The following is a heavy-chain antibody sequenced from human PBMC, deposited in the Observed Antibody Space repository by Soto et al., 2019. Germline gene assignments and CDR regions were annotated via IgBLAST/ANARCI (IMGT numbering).Heavy chain of an antibody. Sequence: SETLSLTCTVSGGSISSYYWSWIRQPPGKGLEWIGYIYYSGSTNYNPSLKSRVTVSVDTSKNQFSLKLSSVTAADTAVYYCARVARSSSSDWFDPWGQGTLVTVSS. CDR2: IYYSGST. CDR1: GGSISSYY. CDR3: ARVARSSSSDWFDP. D-gene: IGHD6-6*01. J-gene: IGHJ5*02. V-gene: IGHV4-59*01.